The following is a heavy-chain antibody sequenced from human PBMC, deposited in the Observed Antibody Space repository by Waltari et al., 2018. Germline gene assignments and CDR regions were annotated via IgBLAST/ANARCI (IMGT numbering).Heavy chain of an antibody. CDR3: AKGSRGYTNYFFDS. CDR2: ISGSGATP. J-gene: IGHJ4*02. CDR1: GFSLLGSA. D-gene: IGHD3-16*02. V-gene: IGHV3-23*01. Sequence: EVQLLESAGGLVQPGEALRLSCVASGFSLLGSAMTWVRQAPGEGLECGASISGSGATPFYADSVKGRFTIVRDNARDTVYLQMNSLRVDDSAVYYCAKGSRGYTNYFFDSWGQGTLVSVSS.